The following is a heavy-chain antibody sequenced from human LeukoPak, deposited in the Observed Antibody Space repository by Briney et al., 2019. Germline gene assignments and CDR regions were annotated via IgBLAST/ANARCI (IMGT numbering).Heavy chain of an antibody. J-gene: IGHJ4*02. V-gene: IGHV4-59*01. CDR1: GGSISSYY. CDR3: AIGGDYGPFDY. CDR2: IYYSGST. Sequence: PSETLSLTCTVSGGSISSYYWSWIRQPPGKGLEWIGYIYYSGSTNYNPSLKSRVTLSVDTSKNQLSLKLSSVTAADTAVYYCAIGGDYGPFDYWGQGTLVTVSS. D-gene: IGHD4-17*01.